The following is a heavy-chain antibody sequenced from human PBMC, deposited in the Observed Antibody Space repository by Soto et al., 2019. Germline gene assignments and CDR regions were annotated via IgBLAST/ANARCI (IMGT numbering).Heavy chain of an antibody. V-gene: IGHV2-5*02. J-gene: IGHJ4*02. Sequence: QITLKESGPTLVKPTQTLTLTCTFSGFSLSTSGVGVGWIRQPPGKALEWLALIYWDDDKRYSPSLKSRLTIXKXXSKNQVVLTMTNMDPVDTATYYCAHRRPPWGWFDYWGQGTLVTVSS. D-gene: IGHD3-16*01. CDR1: GFSLSTSGVG. CDR2: IYWDDDK. CDR3: AHRRPPWGWFDY.